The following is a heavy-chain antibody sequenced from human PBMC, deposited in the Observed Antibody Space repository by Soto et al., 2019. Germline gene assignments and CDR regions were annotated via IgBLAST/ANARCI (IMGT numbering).Heavy chain of an antibody. V-gene: IGHV4-59*01. CDR1: GGSIRSYY. CDR2: IYDDVST. D-gene: IGHD6-13*01. Sequence: SETLSLTCTVYGGSIRSYYWSWIRQPPGKGLEWIGYIYDDVSTNYNPSLKSRVTISLDTSENQFFLKVNPVTTADTAVYYCARGGSSWYGAWFDPWGQGALVTVSS. CDR3: ARGGSSWYGAWFDP. J-gene: IGHJ5*02.